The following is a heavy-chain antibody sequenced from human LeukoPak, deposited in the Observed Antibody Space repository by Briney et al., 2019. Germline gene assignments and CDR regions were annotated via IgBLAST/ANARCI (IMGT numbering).Heavy chain of an antibody. CDR2: ISSSGSTI. Sequence: GGSLRLSCAASGFTFSSYEMNWVRQAPGKGLEWVSYISSSGSTIYYADSVKGRFTISRDNAKNSLYLQMNSLRAEDTAVYYCARDRAITRSDYWGQGTLVTVSS. V-gene: IGHV3-48*03. D-gene: IGHD1-20*01. CDR3: ARDRAITRSDY. CDR1: GFTFSSYE. J-gene: IGHJ4*02.